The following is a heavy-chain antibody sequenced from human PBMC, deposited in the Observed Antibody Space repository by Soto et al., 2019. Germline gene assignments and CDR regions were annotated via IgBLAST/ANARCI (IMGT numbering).Heavy chain of an antibody. Sequence: EVQLVESGGGLVKPGGSLRLSCAASGFTFSSYSMNWVRQAPGKGLEWVSSISSSSSYIYYADSVKGRFTISRDNAKNSLYLQMNSRRAEDTAVYYCARERWVPGWFDHWGQGTLVTVSS. CDR1: GFTFSSYS. V-gene: IGHV3-21*01. J-gene: IGHJ5*02. CDR3: ARERWVPGWFDH. CDR2: ISSSSSYI. D-gene: IGHD1-26*01.